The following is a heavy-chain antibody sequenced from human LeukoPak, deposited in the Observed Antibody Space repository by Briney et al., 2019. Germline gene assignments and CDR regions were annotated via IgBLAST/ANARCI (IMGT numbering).Heavy chain of an antibody. Sequence: ASVKVSCKASGYTFTSYGISWVRQAPGQGLEWMGWISAYNGNTNYAQKLQGRVTMTTDTSTSTAYMELRSLRSDDTAVYYCARVPYCSSTSCAYDAFDIWGQGTMVTVSS. J-gene: IGHJ3*02. CDR1: GYTFTSYG. CDR3: ARVPYCSSTSCAYDAFDI. V-gene: IGHV1-18*01. D-gene: IGHD2-2*01. CDR2: ISAYNGNT.